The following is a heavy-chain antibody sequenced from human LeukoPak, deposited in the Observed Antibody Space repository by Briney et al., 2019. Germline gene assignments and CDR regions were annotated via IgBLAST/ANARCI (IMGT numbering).Heavy chain of an antibody. CDR2: INHSGST. V-gene: IGHV4-34*01. J-gene: IGHJ4*02. CDR3: ARESGELWFGELLGGGFDY. CDR1: GGSFSGYY. Sequence: SETLSLTCAVYGGSFSGYYWSWIRQPPGKGLEWIGEINHSGSTNYNPSLKSRVTISVDTSKNQFSLKLSSVTAADTAVYYCARESGELWFGELLGGGFDYWGQGTLVTVSS. D-gene: IGHD3-10*01.